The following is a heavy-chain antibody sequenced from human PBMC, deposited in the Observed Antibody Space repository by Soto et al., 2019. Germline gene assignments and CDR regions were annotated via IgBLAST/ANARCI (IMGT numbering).Heavy chain of an antibody. CDR1: GGFISSNRYY. V-gene: IGHV4-39*01. CDR2: IYYSGST. D-gene: IGHD3-10*01. J-gene: IGHJ5*02. Sequence: SETLSLTCTVSGGFISSNRYYWGWIRQPPGRGLEWIGSIYYSGSTYYNPSLKSRVIISVDTSQIQLSLQLSSVTAADTAVYYCAAGDYYASGRYYNGWFDPWGQGTLVTVSS. CDR3: AAGDYYASGRYYNGWFDP.